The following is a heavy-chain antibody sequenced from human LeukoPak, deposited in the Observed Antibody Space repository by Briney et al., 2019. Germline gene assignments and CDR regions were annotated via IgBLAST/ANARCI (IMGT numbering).Heavy chain of an antibody. D-gene: IGHD6-13*01. CDR2: ISYSGST. Sequence: SETLSLTCIVSGGSIRSSRYYWGWIRRPPGKGLEWIGSISYSGSTYYNPSLKSRVTISVDTSKNQFSLKLSSVTAADTAVYYCARHAKQLVRGARGLGYWGQGTLVTVSS. CDR3: ARHAKQLVRGARGLGY. J-gene: IGHJ4*02. V-gene: IGHV4-39*01. CDR1: GGSIRSSRYY.